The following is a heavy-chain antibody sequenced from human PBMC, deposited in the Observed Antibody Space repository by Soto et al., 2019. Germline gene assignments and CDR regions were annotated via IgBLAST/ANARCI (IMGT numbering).Heavy chain of an antibody. D-gene: IGHD3-22*01. Sequence: GGSLRLSCAASGFIFSNYGMSWVRQAPGKGLEWVATISGSGSSTYQADSVKGRFSISRDNSRNTVSLDMNSLGAEDTAVYYCAKDVPYYYDSSGSGDAFDFWGQGTMVTVSS. CDR3: AKDVPYYYDSSGSGDAFDF. V-gene: IGHV3-23*01. CDR1: GFIFSNYG. J-gene: IGHJ3*01. CDR2: ISGSGSST.